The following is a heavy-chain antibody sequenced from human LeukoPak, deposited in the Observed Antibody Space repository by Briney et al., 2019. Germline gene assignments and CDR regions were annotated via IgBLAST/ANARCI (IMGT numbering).Heavy chain of an antibody. J-gene: IGHJ4*02. CDR3: ARSPSTIHDY. CDR1: GDSISSGSSY. CDR2: IYYSGST. V-gene: IGHV4-61*10. Sequence: SETLSVNCTVSGDSISSGSSYWNWVRQPAGKGLEWIGYIYYSGSTTYNPSLKSRVTISIDTSKNQFSLRLSSVTAADTAVYYCARSPSTIHDYWGQGTLVTVSS. D-gene: IGHD5/OR15-5a*01.